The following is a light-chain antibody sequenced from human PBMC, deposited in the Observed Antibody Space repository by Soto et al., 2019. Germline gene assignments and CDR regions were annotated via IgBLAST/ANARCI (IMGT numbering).Light chain of an antibody. CDR2: RDN. J-gene: IGLJ3*02. V-gene: IGLV1-44*01. CDR1: SSNIGSRT. CDR3: VAWDDSLNGGV. Sequence: QSVLTQPPSASGTPGQRVTISCSGSSSNIGSRTVNWYQQLPGTAPKLLIYRDNQRPSGVPERFSGSKSGASASLAISGLQSEDEADYYCVAWDDSLNGGVFGGGTKLPVL.